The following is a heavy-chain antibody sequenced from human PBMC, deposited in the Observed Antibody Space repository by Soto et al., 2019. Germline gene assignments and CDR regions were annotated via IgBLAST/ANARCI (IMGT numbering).Heavy chain of an antibody. D-gene: IGHD3-3*01. V-gene: IGHV3-23*01. CDR2: ISGSGGST. J-gene: IGHJ4*02. CDR3: AKEAITIFGAVLPYNPGY. CDR1: GFTFRSYA. Sequence: GGSLRLSCVASGFTFRSYAMSWVRQAPGKGLEWVSGISGSGGSTDYADSVKGRFTISRDNSKNTLYLQMNSLRAEDTAVYYCAKEAITIFGAVLPYNPGYWGQGTLVTVSS.